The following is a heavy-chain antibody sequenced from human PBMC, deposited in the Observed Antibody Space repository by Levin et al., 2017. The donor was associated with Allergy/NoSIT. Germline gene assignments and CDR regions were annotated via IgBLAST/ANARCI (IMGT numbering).Heavy chain of an antibody. CDR2: IYPGDSDT. CDR1: GYSFTSYW. D-gene: IGHD5-12*01. V-gene: IGHV5-51*01. Sequence: GESLKISCKGSGYSFTSYWIGWVRQMPGKGLEWMGIIYPGDSDTRYSPSFQGQVTISADKSISTAYLQWSSLKASDTAMYYCARRSNLYSGYADFDYWGQGTLVTVSS. J-gene: IGHJ4*02. CDR3: ARRSNLYSGYADFDY.